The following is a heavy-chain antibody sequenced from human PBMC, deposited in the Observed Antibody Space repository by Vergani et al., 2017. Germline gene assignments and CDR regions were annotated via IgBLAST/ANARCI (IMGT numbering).Heavy chain of an antibody. CDR1: GGTFSSST. CDR3: ARSSYYGSGSYYYYYGMDV. CDR2: IIPILGIA. V-gene: IGHV1-69*02. J-gene: IGHJ6*02. Sequence: QVQLVQSGAEVKKPGSSVKVSCKASGGTFSSSTISWVRQAPGQGLEWMGRIIPILGIANYAQKFQGRVTITADKSTSTAYMELSSLRSEDTPVYYCARSSYYGSGSYYYYYGMDVWGQGTTVTVSS. D-gene: IGHD3-10*01.